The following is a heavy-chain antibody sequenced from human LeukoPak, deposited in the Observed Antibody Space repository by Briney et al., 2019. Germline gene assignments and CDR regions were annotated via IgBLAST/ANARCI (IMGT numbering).Heavy chain of an antibody. J-gene: IGHJ6*02. CDR1: GFTFTSYS. CDR3: TTDEDWNYARKDV. CDR2: TVSEIDGGTT. D-gene: IGHD1-7*01. V-gene: IGHV3-15*04. Sequence: GGSLRLSCAASGFTFTSYSMNWVRQVPGKGLEWVGQTVSEIDGGTTDYATPVKGRFTISRDDSKSTLYLQMNSLKIEDTAVYYCTTDEDWNYARKDVWGQGATVIVSS.